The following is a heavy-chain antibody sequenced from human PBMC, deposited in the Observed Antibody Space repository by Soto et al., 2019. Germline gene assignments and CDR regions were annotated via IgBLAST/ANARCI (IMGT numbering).Heavy chain of an antibody. CDR3: ARGAVMPDS. J-gene: IGHJ4*02. V-gene: IGHV3-23*01. CDR2: NSASGGST. D-gene: IGHD3-16*01. Sequence: GGSLRLSCAASGFTFDSFAMTWVRQAPGKGLEWVSANSASGGSTFYADSVKGRFTISRDSSKNTLYLQMNSLRAEDTAVYYYARGAVMPDSWGQGTLVTVSS. CDR1: GFTFDSFA.